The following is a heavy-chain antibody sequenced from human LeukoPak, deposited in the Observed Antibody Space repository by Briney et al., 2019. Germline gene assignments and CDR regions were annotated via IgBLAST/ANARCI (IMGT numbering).Heavy chain of an antibody. CDR2: ISASGRNA. Sequence: GGSLRLSCAASGFTFSFAAMTWVRQRPGKGLEWVSLISASGRNAYYADSVKGRFTISRDDSKNTVYLHMNSLRAEDTALYYCAKDMQAANWGQGTLVIVSS. J-gene: IGHJ4*02. CDR3: AKDMQAAN. V-gene: IGHV3-23*01. D-gene: IGHD2-2*01. CDR1: GFTFSFAA.